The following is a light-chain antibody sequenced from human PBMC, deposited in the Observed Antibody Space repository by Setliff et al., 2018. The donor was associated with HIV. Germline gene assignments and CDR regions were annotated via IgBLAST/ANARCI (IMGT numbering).Light chain of an antibody. CDR2: DVS. CDR3: YSYTNSRTLV. Sequence: ALTQPASVSGSPRQSITISCTGTSSDIGAYTFVSWYQQHPGKAPKLIIHDVSNRPSGVSNRFSGSKSGNTASLTISDLQADDEADYYCYSYTNSRTLVFGGGTKVTVL. V-gene: IGLV2-14*03. J-gene: IGLJ3*02. CDR1: SSDIGAYTF.